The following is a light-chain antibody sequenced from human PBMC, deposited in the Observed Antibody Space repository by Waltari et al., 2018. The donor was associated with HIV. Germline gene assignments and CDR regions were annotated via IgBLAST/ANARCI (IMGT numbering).Light chain of an antibody. CDR3: QVWDGRGDPVI. J-gene: IGLJ2*01. Sequence: SYVLTQPPSVSVAPGQTARITCGGNNIAATKSVHWYRLNPGQAPVVVIYDDRDRRSGIPDLFSGSSSGDTATLTISRAEAGDETDYYCQVWDGRGDPVIFGGGTKLAVV. CDR2: DDR. CDR1: NIAATKS. V-gene: IGLV3-21*02.